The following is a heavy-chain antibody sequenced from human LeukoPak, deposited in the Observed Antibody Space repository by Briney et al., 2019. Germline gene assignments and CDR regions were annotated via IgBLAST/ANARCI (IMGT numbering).Heavy chain of an antibody. CDR2: ISSSGSTI. J-gene: IGHJ3*02. CDR1: GFTFSDYY. V-gene: IGHV3-11*01. D-gene: IGHD2-15*01. CDR3: AKGPVVTFDI. Sequence: GGSLRLSCAASGFTFSDYYINWIRQAPGKGLEWISYISSSGSTIYYADSVKGRFTISRDNAKNSLYLQMNSLRAEDTAVYYCAKGPVVTFDIWGQGTMVTVSS.